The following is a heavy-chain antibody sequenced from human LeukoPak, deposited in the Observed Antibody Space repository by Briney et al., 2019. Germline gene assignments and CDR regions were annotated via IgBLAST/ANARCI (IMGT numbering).Heavy chain of an antibody. CDR2: ISYDGSNK. D-gene: IGHD3-10*01. CDR1: RFTFSNYA. J-gene: IGHJ4*02. Sequence: GRSLRLSCAASRFTFSNYAMHWVRQAPGKGLEWVALISYDGSNKYYADSVKGRFTISRDNSKHTLYLQMNSLRTEDTAVYYCAGDPSLWFGELLYPPTGIDYWGQGTLVTVSS. V-gene: IGHV3-30-3*01. CDR3: AGDPSLWFGELLYPPTGIDY.